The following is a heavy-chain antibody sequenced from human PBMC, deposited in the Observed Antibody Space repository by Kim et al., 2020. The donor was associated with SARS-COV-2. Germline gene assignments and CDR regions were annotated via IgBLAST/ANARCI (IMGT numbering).Heavy chain of an antibody. V-gene: IGHV4-39*01. J-gene: IGHJ1*01. D-gene: IGHD3-10*01. Sequence: SETLSLTCTVSGGSISSSSYYWGWIRQPPGKGLEWIGSIYYSGSTYYNPSLKSRVTISVDTSKNQFSLKLSSVTAADTAVYYCARHGIYGSGSSEYFQHWGQGTLVTVSS. CDR3: ARHGIYGSGSSEYFQH. CDR1: GGSISSSSYY. CDR2: IYYSGST.